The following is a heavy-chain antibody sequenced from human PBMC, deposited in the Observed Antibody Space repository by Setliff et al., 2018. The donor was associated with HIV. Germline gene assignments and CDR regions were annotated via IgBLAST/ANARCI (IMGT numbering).Heavy chain of an antibody. D-gene: IGHD7-27*01. CDR3: AKNMPSGDPFEY. Sequence: LRLSCVASGFSVNSNYMSWVRQAPGKRLEWVSIIYDGGTTYYGDSVKGRFNISRDYSKNTLYLQMNSLRAEDTAMYYCAKNMPSGDPFEYWGQGTLVTVSS. CDR2: IYDGGTT. V-gene: IGHV3-53*01. CDR1: GFSVNSNY. J-gene: IGHJ4*02.